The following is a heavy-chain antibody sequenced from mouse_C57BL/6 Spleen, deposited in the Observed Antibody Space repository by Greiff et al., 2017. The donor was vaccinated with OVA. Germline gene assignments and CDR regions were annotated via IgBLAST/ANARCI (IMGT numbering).Heavy chain of an antibody. CDR3: ARGDGYYYFDY. D-gene: IGHD2-3*01. CDR1: GFTFSSYG. V-gene: IGHV5-6*01. CDR2: ISSGGSYT. J-gene: IGHJ2*01. Sequence: EVQGVESGGDLVKPGGSLKLSCAASGFTFSSYGMSWVRQTPDKRLEWVATISSGGSYTYYPDSVKGRFTISRDNAKNTLYLQMSSLKSEDTAMYYCARGDGYYYFDYWGQGTTLTVSS.